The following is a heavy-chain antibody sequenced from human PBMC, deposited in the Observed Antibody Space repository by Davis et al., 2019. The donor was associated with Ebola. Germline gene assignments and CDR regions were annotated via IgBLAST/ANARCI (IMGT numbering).Heavy chain of an antibody. CDR2: ISAYNGNT. V-gene: IGHV1-18*01. CDR1: GYTFTSYG. Sequence: ASVKVSCKASGYTFTSYGISWVRQAPGQGLEWMGWISAYNGNTNYAQKLQGRVTMTTATSTSTAYMELRSLRSDDTAVYYCARITGGLRFLEWYYGMDVWGQGTTVTVSS. D-gene: IGHD3-3*01. CDR3: ARITGGLRFLEWYYGMDV. J-gene: IGHJ6*02.